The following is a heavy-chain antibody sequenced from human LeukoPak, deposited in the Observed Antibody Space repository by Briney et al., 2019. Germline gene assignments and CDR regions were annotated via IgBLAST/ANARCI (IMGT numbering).Heavy chain of an antibody. J-gene: IGHJ4*02. CDR3: AKVTGYYYGSGSYSDYFDY. CDR1: GFTFSSYA. V-gene: IGHV3-23*01. Sequence: PGGSLRLSCAASGFTFSSYAMNWVRQAPGKGLEWVSGLSGSGAATYYADSVKGRFTISRDNSKNTLYLQMNSLRAEDTAIYYCAKVTGYYYGSGSYSDYFDYWGQGTLVTVSS. D-gene: IGHD3-10*01. CDR2: LSGSGAAT.